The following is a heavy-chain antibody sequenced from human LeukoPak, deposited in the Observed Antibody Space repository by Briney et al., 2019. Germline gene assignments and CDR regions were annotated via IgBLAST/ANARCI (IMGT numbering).Heavy chain of an antibody. CDR2: IIPIFGTA. J-gene: IGHJ5*02. V-gene: IGHV1-69*13. CDR3: AREDYYGSGSYWP. Sequence: ASVKVSCKASGGTFSSYTISWVRQAPGQGLEWMGRIIPIFGTANYAQKFQGRVTITADESTSTAYMELSSLRSEDTAVYYCAREDYYGSGSYWPWGQGTLVTVSS. D-gene: IGHD3-10*01. CDR1: GGTFSSYT.